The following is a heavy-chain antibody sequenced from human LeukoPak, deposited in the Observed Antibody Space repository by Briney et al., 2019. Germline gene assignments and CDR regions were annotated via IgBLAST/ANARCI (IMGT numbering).Heavy chain of an antibody. D-gene: IGHD1-7*01. CDR3: ARDSRMNYYPS. CDR1: GFTFNDYW. J-gene: IGHJ5*02. V-gene: IGHV3-7*01. CDR2: INEDGSAK. Sequence: GGSLRLSCTASGFTFNDYWMNWVRQTPGMGLEWLANINEDGSAKNYVDSVKGRFTISRDNAVNSLYLQMNSLRGEDTAMYYCARDSRMNYYPSWGRGTLVTVSS.